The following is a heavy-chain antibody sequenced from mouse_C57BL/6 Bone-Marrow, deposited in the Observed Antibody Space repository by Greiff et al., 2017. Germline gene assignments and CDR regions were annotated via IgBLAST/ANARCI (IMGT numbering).Heavy chain of an antibody. J-gene: IGHJ3*01. CDR2: IDPSDSYT. CDR1: GYTFTSYW. Sequence: QVQLQQPGAELVMPGASVKLSCKASGYTFTSYWMQWVKQRPGQGLEWIGEIDPSDSYTNYNQKFKGKSTLTVEKSSSTAYMPLSSLTSEDSAVYYCEREGLLRAWFGYWGQGTLVIVSA. CDR3: EREGLLRAWFGY. V-gene: IGHV1-69*01. D-gene: IGHD1-1*01.